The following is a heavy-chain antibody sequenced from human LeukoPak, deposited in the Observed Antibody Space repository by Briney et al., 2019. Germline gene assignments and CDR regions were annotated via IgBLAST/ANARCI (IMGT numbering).Heavy chain of an antibody. CDR2: IYYSGST. D-gene: IGHD2-2*01. CDR3: ARDQRYCSSTSCYHGMDV. V-gene: IGHV4-59*01. CDR1: GGSISSYY. J-gene: IGHJ6*02. Sequence: SETLSLTCTVSGGSISSYYWSWIRQPPGKGLGWIGYIYYSGSTNYNPSLKSRVTISVDTSKNQFSLKLSSVTAADTAVYYCARDQRYCSSTSCYHGMDVWGQGTTVTVSS.